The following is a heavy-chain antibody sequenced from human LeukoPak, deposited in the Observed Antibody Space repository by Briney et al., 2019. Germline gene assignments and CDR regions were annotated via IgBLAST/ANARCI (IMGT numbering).Heavy chain of an antibody. J-gene: IGHJ4*02. D-gene: IGHD6-6*01. CDR2: INHSGST. CDR3: ARGQRYSSPSIDY. CDR1: GGSFSGYY. V-gene: IGHV4-34*01. Sequence: SETLSLTCAVYGGSFSGYYWSWIRQPPGKGLEWIGEINHSGSTNYNPSLKSRVTISVDTSKNQFSLKLSSVTAADTAVYYCARGQRYSSPSIDYWGQGTLVTVSS.